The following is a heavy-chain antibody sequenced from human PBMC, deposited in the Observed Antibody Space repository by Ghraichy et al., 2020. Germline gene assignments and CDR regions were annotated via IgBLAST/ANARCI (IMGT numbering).Heavy chain of an antibody. D-gene: IGHD3-10*01. J-gene: IGHJ6*02. CDR1: GFTFSNYS. CDR2: ISSSSKYI. Sequence: GGSLRLSCAASGFTFSNYSMNWVRQAPGKGLEWVSSISSSSKYIYYADSVQGRFTVSKDNARNSLYLQMNSLRAEDTAVYYCARDQFDAYGSGNIEDYYFGIDVWGQGTTVTVSS. CDR3: ARDQFDAYGSGNIEDYYFGIDV. V-gene: IGHV3-21*01.